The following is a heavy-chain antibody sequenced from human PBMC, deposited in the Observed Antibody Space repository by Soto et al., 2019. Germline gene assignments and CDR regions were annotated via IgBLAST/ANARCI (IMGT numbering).Heavy chain of an antibody. D-gene: IGHD3-10*01. CDR2: IYSGGTT. Sequence: EVQLVESGGGLVQPGGSLRLSCAGSALTASKNYMSWVRQPPGKGLEWVSVIYSGGTTYYADSVKDRFSISRDNSKSTLYIQTDNRRAGDTAVYYCARGGSGSDWGYYGMDVWGQGTTVTVSS. V-gene: IGHV3-66*01. CDR3: ARGGSGSDWGYYGMDV. CDR1: ALTASKNY. J-gene: IGHJ6*02.